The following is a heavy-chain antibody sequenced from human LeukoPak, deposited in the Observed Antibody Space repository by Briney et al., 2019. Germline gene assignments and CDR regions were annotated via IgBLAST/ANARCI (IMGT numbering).Heavy chain of an antibody. CDR2: IYYSGST. Sequence: PSETLSLTCTVSDGSINSGDYYWSWIRQHPGKGLEWIGYIYYSGSTYYNPSLKSRVTISVNTSKNQFSLKLSSVTAADTAVYYCARETPYCSSTSCYLFGDLSLGWFDPWGQGTLVTVSS. D-gene: IGHD2-2*01. CDR1: DGSINSGDYY. J-gene: IGHJ5*02. V-gene: IGHV4-31*03. CDR3: ARETPYCSSTSCYLFGDLSLGWFDP.